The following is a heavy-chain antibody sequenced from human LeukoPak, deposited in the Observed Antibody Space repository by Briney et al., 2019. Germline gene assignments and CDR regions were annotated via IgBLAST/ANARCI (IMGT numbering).Heavy chain of an antibody. D-gene: IGHD2-21*02. Sequence: ASVKVSCKVSGSTLRDVSIHWVRQAPGKGLEYVGGSDPEDGETFHAQNFQGRVIMTEDTSIDTAYMELRSLRSEDTAVYYCVTDRARLFWYFDLWGRGTLVTVSS. J-gene: IGHJ2*01. CDR2: SDPEDGET. CDR3: VTDRARLFWYFDL. V-gene: IGHV1-24*01. CDR1: GSTLRDVS.